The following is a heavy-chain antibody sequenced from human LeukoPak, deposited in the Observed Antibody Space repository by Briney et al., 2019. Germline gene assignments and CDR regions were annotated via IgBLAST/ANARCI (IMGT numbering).Heavy chain of an antibody. V-gene: IGHV4-59*01. CDR1: GGSISSSY. Sequence: SETLSLTCTVSGGSISSSYWSWVRQPPGEGLEWIGYIYHSGSTNYSPSLKSRVTISVDTSKNQFSLKVSSVTAADTAVYYCARDDSAYCCGMDVWGQGTTVTVSS. J-gene: IGHJ6*02. CDR2: IYHSGST. CDR3: ARDDSAYCCGMDV. D-gene: IGHD2-15*01.